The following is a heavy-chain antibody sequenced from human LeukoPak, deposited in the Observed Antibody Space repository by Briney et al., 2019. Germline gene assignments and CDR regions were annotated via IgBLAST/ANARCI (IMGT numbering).Heavy chain of an antibody. Sequence: GGSLRLSCAASGFTFSSYAMSWVRQAPGKGLEWVSAISGSGGSTYYADSVKGRFTISRDNSKNTLYLQMNSLRAEDTAVYYWAKKAHYTAPSTGGGPQDRNDAFDIWGQGTMVTVSS. CDR1: GFTFSSYA. D-gene: IGHD5-18*01. V-gene: IGHV3-23*01. CDR3: AKKAHYTAPSTGGGPQDRNDAFDI. J-gene: IGHJ3*02. CDR2: ISGSGGST.